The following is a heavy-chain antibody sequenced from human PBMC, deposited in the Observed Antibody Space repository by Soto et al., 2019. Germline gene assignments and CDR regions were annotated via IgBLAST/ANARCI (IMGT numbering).Heavy chain of an antibody. J-gene: IGHJ4*02. Sequence: GGSLRLSCAASGFTFTRYSMNWVRQAPGKGLEWVSSISSTTNYIYYGDSMKGRFTISRDNAKNSLYLEMNSLKAEDTAVYYCARESEDLTSNFDYWGQGTLVTVSS. CDR3: ARESEDLTSNFDY. CDR1: GFTFTRYS. CDR2: ISSTTNYI. V-gene: IGHV3-21*06.